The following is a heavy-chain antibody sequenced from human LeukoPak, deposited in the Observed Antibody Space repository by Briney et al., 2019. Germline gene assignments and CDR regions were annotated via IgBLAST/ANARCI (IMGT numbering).Heavy chain of an antibody. V-gene: IGHV1-8*01. D-gene: IGHD6-19*01. CDR2: MNPNSGNT. CDR1: GYTLTSYD. Sequence: GASVKVSCKASGYTLTSYDINWVRQATGQGLEWMGWMNPNSGNTGYAQKFQGRVTMTRNTSISTAYMELSSLRSEDTAVYYCAREGVSIAVAGTEGHYYYYMDVWGKGTTVTVSS. CDR3: AREGVSIAVAGTEGHYYYYMDV. J-gene: IGHJ6*03.